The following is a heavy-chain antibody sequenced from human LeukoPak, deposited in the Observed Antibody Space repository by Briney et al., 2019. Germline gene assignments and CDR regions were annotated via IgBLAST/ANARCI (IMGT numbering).Heavy chain of an antibody. J-gene: IGHJ4*02. CDR3: SRAYSTGWLGINDY. V-gene: IGHV3-49*04. CDR1: GFTSSDYA. D-gene: IGHD6-19*01. Sequence: PGRSLRLSCLVSGFTSSDYAMTWVRQAPGKGLEGVGFIRNKANGGTADYAASVKGRFSISRDDSKTIAYLQMNSLKTEDTAVYYCSRAYSTGWLGINDYWGQGALVTVSS. CDR2: IRNKANGGTA.